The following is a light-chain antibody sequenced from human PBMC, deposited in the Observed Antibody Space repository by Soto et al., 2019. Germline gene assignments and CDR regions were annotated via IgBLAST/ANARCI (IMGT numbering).Light chain of an antibody. V-gene: IGLV2-14*01. CDR3: SSYTSSSFYV. CDR1: SSDVGGYNY. CDR2: DVS. Sequence: QSVLTQPASVSGSPGQSITISCTGTSSDVGGYNYVSWYQQHPGKAPKLMIYDVSNRPSGVSNRFSGSKSGNTASLTISGLQAEDEADYYCSSYTSSSFYVFGTGXKVTVL. J-gene: IGLJ1*01.